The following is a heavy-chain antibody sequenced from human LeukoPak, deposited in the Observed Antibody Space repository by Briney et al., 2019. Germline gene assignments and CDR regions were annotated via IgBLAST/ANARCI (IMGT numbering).Heavy chain of an antibody. V-gene: IGHV1-18*01. J-gene: IGHJ4*02. D-gene: IGHD1-26*01. CDR3: ARDRIAGATLNTFDY. CDR2: ISAYNGNT. CDR1: GYTFTSYG. Sequence: GASVKVSCKASGYTFTSYGISWVRQAPGQGLEWMGCISAYNGNTNYAQKLQGRVTMTTDTSTSTAYMELRSLRSDDTAVYYCARDRIAGATLNTFDYWGQGTLVTVSS.